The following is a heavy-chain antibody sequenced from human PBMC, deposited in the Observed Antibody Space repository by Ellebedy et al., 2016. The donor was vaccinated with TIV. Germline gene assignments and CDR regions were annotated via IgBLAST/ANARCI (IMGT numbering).Heavy chain of an antibody. Sequence: GESLKISCEASGIIVSDYFMNWVRQAPGKGLEWVSVLYPDAKTNYTDSVNGRFIVPRDSSKNPLYLQMNSLTAEDTAVYYCARDPGGGGDFGDNWFDPWGQGTLVTVSS. V-gene: IGHV3-66*01. J-gene: IGHJ5*02. CDR2: LYPDAKT. CDR1: GIIVSDYF. CDR3: ARDPGGGGDFGDNWFDP. D-gene: IGHD2-21*01.